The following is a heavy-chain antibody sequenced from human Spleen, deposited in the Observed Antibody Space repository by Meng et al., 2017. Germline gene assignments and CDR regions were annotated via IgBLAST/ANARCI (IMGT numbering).Heavy chain of an antibody. V-gene: IGHV4-39*01. Sequence: QPQLQESGPGLVKPSETLSLTCSVSGDSISSSDSYWGWIRQSPGKGLEWIGSIGHSGFTYYTPSLESRVTVSVDTSRSQFSLELTSVTAADTAVYYCVRSRAWVRTGFDPWGQGTVVTVSS. CDR3: VRSRAWVRTGFDP. D-gene: IGHD1/OR15-1a*01. CDR1: GDSISSSDSY. J-gene: IGHJ5*02. CDR2: IGHSGFT.